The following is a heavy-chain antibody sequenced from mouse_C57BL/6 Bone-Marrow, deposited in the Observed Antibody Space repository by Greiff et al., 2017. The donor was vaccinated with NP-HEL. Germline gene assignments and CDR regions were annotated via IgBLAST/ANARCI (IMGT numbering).Heavy chain of an antibody. D-gene: IGHD1-1*01. J-gene: IGHJ4*01. CDR2: ISSGGDYI. Sequence: EVQVVESGEGLVKPGGSLKLSCAASGFTFSSYAMSWVRQTPEKRLEWVAYISSGGDYIYYADTVKGRFTISRDNARNTLYLQMSSLKSEDTAMYYCTRDTNYGSRGAMDYWGQGTSVTVSS. CDR1: GFTFSSYA. V-gene: IGHV5-9-1*02. CDR3: TRDTNYGSRGAMDY.